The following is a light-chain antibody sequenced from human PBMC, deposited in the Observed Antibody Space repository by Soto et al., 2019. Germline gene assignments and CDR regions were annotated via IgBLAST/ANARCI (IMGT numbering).Light chain of an antibody. Sequence: EIVLTPSPGTLSLSPGERATLSCRASQSVSSNLAWYQQTPGQAPRLLIYGASTRATGIPARFSGSGSGTEFTLTISSLQSEDFAVYYCQQYNNWPRWTFGQGTKGDIK. CDR1: QSVSSN. CDR3: QQYNNWPRWT. J-gene: IGKJ1*01. CDR2: GAS. V-gene: IGKV3-15*01.